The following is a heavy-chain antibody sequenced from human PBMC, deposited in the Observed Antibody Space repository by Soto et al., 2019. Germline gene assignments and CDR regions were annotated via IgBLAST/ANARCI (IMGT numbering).Heavy chain of an antibody. J-gene: IGHJ4*02. CDR1: GFDVSNTD. CDR2: IYSGGYT. D-gene: IGHD3-22*01. V-gene: IGHV3-66*01. CDR3: AREAIIVIAAPEYYFDY. Sequence: EVQLVESGGDLVQRGGSRRLSCAASGFDVSNTDMSWVRQAPGKGLEWVSVIYSGGYTNYADSVKGRFIGSRDSPKNTLYLQMDSLRAEDTAVYYCAREAIIVIAAPEYYFDYWGQGTLVTVSS.